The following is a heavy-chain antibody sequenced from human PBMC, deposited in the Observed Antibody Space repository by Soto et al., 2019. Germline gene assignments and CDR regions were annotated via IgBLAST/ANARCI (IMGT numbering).Heavy chain of an antibody. Sequence: EVQLLESGGGLVQPGGSLRLSCAASGFTFSNYAMSWVRQAPGKGLEWVSSIGGSDGSTYYADSVKGRFTISRDNSKNTLYLQMNSLRAEDTAVYYCAKDSRTMIVETFDYWGQGTLVTVSS. CDR1: GFTFSNYA. D-gene: IGHD3-22*01. CDR2: IGGSDGST. CDR3: AKDSRTMIVETFDY. V-gene: IGHV3-23*01. J-gene: IGHJ4*02.